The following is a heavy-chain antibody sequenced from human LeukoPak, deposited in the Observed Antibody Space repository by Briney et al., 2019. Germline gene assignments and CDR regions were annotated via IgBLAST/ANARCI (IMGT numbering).Heavy chain of an antibody. V-gene: IGHV3-74*01. CDR2: INADGSTT. J-gene: IGHJ3*01. Sequence: GGSLRLSCAASGFTFGNSWVHWVRQAPGKGQVWVSLINADGSTTSYADSVKGRFTISRDNARNTLSLEMNSLTIEGTAVYYCIVVVEPPDSDGFDVWGQGTMITVSS. D-gene: IGHD1-14*01. CDR3: IVVVEPPDSDGFDV. CDR1: GFTFGNSW.